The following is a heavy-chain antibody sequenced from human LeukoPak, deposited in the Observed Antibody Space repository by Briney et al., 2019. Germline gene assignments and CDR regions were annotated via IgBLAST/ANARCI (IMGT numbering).Heavy chain of an antibody. J-gene: IGHJ6*02. CDR2: FDPEDGER. CDR3: ATGDRCSSTSCSVPGLLYYYYGMDV. CDR1: GYTLTELS. D-gene: IGHD2-2*01. Sequence: APVKVSCKVSGYTLTELSMHWVGQAPGKGFEWMGGFDPEDGERIYAQKFQGRVTMTEDTSTDTAYMELTSLRSEDTAVYYRATGDRCSSTSCSVPGLLYYYYGMDVWGQGTTVTVSS. V-gene: IGHV1-24*01.